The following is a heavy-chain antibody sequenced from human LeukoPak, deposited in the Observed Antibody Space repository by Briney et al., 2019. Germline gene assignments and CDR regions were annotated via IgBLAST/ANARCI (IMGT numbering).Heavy chain of an antibody. CDR1: GFMFSDYY. CDR3: ARDVRLWTNEREVGAMDV. D-gene: IGHD3/OR15-3a*01. Sequence: GGSLRLSCAASGFMFSDYYINWVRQAPGKGLERLSYIVSSGSYTNYADSVKGRFTISRDNAKNSLYLEMNSLRAEDTAVYYCARDVRLWTNEREVGAMDVWGQGTTVTVSS. J-gene: IGHJ6*02. CDR2: IVSSGSYT. V-gene: IGHV3-11*05.